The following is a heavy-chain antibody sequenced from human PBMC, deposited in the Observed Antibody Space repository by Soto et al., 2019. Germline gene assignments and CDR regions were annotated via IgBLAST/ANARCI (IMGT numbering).Heavy chain of an antibody. CDR1: GFTISSYW. CDR2: VNSDGSIT. Sequence: LRLSCAASGFTISSYWMHWVRQAPGKGLVWVSRVNSDGSITTYADSVKGRFTISRDNAKNTLHLQMNSLRAEDTAVYFCATVLDYGGNSGKNWGQGTLVTVSS. D-gene: IGHD4-17*01. V-gene: IGHV3-74*01. J-gene: IGHJ4*02. CDR3: ATVLDYGGNSGKN.